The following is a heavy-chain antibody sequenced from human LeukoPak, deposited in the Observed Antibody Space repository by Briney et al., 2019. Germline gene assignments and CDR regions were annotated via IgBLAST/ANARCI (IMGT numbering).Heavy chain of an antibody. Sequence: GGSLRLSCAASGFTFSSYAMSWVRQAPGKGLEWVSEISGSGGNTYYADSVKGRFTISRDISKNTLSLQMNSLRAEDTAVYYCAKDEGFYPSYFHYWGQGTLVTVSS. D-gene: IGHD3-3*01. J-gene: IGHJ4*02. CDR2: ISGSGGNT. CDR3: AKDEGFYPSYFHY. CDR1: GFTFSSYA. V-gene: IGHV3-23*01.